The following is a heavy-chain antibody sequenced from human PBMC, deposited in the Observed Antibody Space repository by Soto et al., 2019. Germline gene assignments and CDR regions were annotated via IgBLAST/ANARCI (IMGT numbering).Heavy chain of an antibody. CDR1: GFTFSDYC. D-gene: IGHD3-10*01. CDR2: ISSTGIYK. CDR3: VRDLYGSGTSWRGWFDP. V-gene: IGHV3-11*06. J-gene: IGHJ5*02. Sequence: EQLVESGGGWVKPGGSLRLSCAASGFTFSDYCIAWIRQAPGKGLEWVSYISSTGIYKRYADSVKGRFTIARDNANNSLVLQMNSLRADDTAVYYCVRDLYGSGTSWRGWFDPWGQGTLVTVSS.